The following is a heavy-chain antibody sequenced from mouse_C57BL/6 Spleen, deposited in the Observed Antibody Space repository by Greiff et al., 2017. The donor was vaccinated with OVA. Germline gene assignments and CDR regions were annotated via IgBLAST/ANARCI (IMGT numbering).Heavy chain of an antibody. V-gene: IGHV1-62-2*01. D-gene: IGHD1-1*02. J-gene: IGHJ2*01. CDR2: IYPGSGSI. Sequence: QVQLQQSGAELVKPGASVKLSCKASGYTFTEYTIHWVKQRSGQGLEWIGWIYPGSGSITYDEKFKDKATLTADTSSSAVNMELSRLTSEDSAVYVCARHEDGVGYYFDYWGQGTTLTVSS. CDR3: ARHEDGVGYYFDY. CDR1: GYTFTEYT.